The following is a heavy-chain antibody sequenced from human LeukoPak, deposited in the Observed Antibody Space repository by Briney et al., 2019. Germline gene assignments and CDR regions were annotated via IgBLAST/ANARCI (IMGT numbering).Heavy chain of an antibody. V-gene: IGHV3-23*01. CDR3: AREDYSGYDFYDY. Sequence: GGSLRLSCAVSGFTFRNYAMTWVRQAPGKGLEWVSSLSGSGGTTYYADSVKGRFTISRDNAKNTLYLQMNSLRVEDTAVYYCAREDYSGYDFYDYWGQGSLVTVSS. D-gene: IGHD5-12*01. CDR1: GFTFRNYA. CDR2: LSGSGGTT. J-gene: IGHJ4*02.